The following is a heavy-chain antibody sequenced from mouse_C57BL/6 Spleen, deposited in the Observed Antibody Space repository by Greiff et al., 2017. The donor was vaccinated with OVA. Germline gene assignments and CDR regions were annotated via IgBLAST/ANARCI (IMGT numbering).Heavy chain of an antibody. D-gene: IGHD1-1*01. CDR1: GYAFSSYW. V-gene: IGHV1-80*01. Sequence: QVQLKESGAELVKPGASVKISCKASGYAFSSYWMNWVKQRPGKGLEWIGQIYPGDGDTNYNGKFKGKATLTADKSSSTAYMQLSSLTSEDSAVYFCARYTTVVAPYAMDYGGQGTSVTVSS. CDR3: ARYTTVVAPYAMDY. J-gene: IGHJ4*01. CDR2: IYPGDGDT.